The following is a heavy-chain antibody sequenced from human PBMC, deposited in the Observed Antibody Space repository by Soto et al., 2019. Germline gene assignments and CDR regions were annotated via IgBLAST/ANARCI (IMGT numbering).Heavy chain of an antibody. Sequence: GGSLRLSCAASGFTFSSYGMHWVRQAPGKGLEWVAVIWYYGSNKYYADSVKGRFTISRDNSKNTLYLQMNSLRAEDTAVYYCARVIRSRYYDFWSGYAPANYYYYMDVWGKGTTVTVSS. CDR3: ARVIRSRYYDFWSGYAPANYYYYMDV. D-gene: IGHD3-3*01. CDR1: GFTFSSYG. V-gene: IGHV3-33*01. J-gene: IGHJ6*03. CDR2: IWYYGSNK.